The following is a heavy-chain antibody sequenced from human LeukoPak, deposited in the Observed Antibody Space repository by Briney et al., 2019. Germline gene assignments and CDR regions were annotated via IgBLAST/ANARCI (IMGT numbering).Heavy chain of an antibody. CDR3: AATIAADTVYYGMDV. V-gene: IGHV1-8*01. Sequence: GASVKVSCKASGYTFTSYDINWVRQATGQGLEWMGWMNPNSGNTGYAQKFQERVTITWDMSTSTAYMELSSLRSEDTAVYYCAATIAADTVYYGMDVWGQGTTVTVSS. J-gene: IGHJ6*02. CDR1: GYTFTSYD. CDR2: MNPNSGNT. D-gene: IGHD6-13*01.